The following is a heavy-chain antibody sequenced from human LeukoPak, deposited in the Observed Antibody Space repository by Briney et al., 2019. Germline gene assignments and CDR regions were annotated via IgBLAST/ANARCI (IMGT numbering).Heavy chain of an antibody. D-gene: IGHD3-16*01. Sequence: PGGSLRLSCAASGFTFSNAWMSWVRQAPGKGLEWVGRIKSKTDGGTTDYAAPVKGRFTISRDDSKNTLYLQMNSLKTEDTAVYYRALYVTYDFDLWGRGTLVTVSS. V-gene: IGHV3-15*01. J-gene: IGHJ2*01. CDR3: ALYVTYDFDL. CDR2: IKSKTDGGTT. CDR1: GFTFSNAW.